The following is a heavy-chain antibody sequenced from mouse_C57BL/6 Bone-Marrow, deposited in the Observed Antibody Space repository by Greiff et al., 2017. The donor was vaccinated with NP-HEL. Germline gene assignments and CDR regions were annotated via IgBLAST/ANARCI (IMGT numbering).Heavy chain of an antibody. CDR2: INPSTGGT. CDR3: ARSFWEGGFAY. Sequence: VQLQQSGPELVKPGASVKISCKASGYSFTGYYMNWVKQSPEKSLEWIGEINPSTGGTTYNQKFKDKATLTVDKSSSTAYMQLKSLTSEESAVYYCARSFWEGGFAYWGEGALVTVAA. J-gene: IGHJ3*01. V-gene: IGHV1-42*01. CDR1: GYSFTGYY. D-gene: IGHD4-1*01.